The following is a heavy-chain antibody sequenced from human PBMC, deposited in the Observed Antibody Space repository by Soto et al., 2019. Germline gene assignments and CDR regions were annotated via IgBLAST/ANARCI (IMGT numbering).Heavy chain of an antibody. CDR3: ARGGLGNYYNDY. CDR2: IKGDGTIT. D-gene: IGHD3-10*01. J-gene: IGHJ4*02. V-gene: IGHV3-74*01. Sequence: EVQLVESGGGLVQPGGSLRLSCAASGFTFSRDWMHWVRQSPGKGLVWVSRIKGDGTITNYADSVKGRFTTSRDNAKNTVYLQLNSLTTEDTAVYYCARGGLGNYYNDYWGQGTLVTVYS. CDR1: GFTFSRDW.